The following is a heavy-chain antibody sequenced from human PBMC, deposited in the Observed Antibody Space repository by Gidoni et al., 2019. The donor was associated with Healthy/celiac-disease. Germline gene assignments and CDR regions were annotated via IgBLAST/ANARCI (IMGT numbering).Heavy chain of an antibody. J-gene: IGHJ6*02. D-gene: IGHD3-3*01. V-gene: IGHV1-8*01. Sequence: QVQLVQSGAEVKKPGASVKVSCKASGYTFTSYDITWVRQATGQGLEWRGWMNPTSGNTGYAQKFQGRVTMTRNTTISTAYMGLSSLRSEDTAVYYCARVVTIFGVVTKDYGMDVWGQGTTVTVSS. CDR1: GYTFTSYD. CDR3: ARVVTIFGVVTKDYGMDV. CDR2: MNPTSGNT.